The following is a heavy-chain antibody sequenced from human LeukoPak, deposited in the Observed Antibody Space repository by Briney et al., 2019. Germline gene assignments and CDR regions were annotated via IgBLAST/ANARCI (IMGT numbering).Heavy chain of an antibody. V-gene: IGHV4-39*07. CDR1: GGSIRSGSFY. J-gene: IGHJ3*02. CDR2: FYSGGST. CDR3: ARGLGVTARTDDVFDI. Sequence: SETLSLTCTVSGGSIRSGSFYWTWIRQHPGKGLEWIGRFYSGGSTAYNPSLESRVTVSGDTSKYQFSLRLNFVTAADTAVYYCARGLGVTARTDDVFDIWGQGTMVTVSS. D-gene: IGHD2-21*02.